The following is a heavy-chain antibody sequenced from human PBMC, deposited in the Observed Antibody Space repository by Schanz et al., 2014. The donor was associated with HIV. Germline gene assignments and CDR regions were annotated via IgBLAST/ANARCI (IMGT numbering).Heavy chain of an antibody. Sequence: QVQLVQSGAEVKKPGSSVMVSCKTSGGTFTNYAISWVRQAPGQGLQWMGGIIPFFGTANYAQTLQGRLTITADESTSTAYMELSGLRSEDTAVYYCTRAYCGADCSRFYYYGTDVWGQGTTVTVSS. J-gene: IGHJ6*02. CDR2: IIPFFGTA. CDR3: TRAYCGADCSRFYYYGTDV. D-gene: IGHD2-21*02. CDR1: GGTFTNYA. V-gene: IGHV1-69*12.